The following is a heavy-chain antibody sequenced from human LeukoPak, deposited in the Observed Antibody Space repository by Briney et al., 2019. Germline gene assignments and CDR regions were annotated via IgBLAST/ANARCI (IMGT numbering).Heavy chain of an antibody. D-gene: IGHD3-3*01. CDR2: INPNSGGT. V-gene: IGHV1-2*02. CDR3: ARLEQPGDY. J-gene: IGHJ4*02. Sequence: ASVKVSCKASGYTFTGYYMHWVRQARGQGLEWMGWINPNSGGTNYAQKFQGRVTMTRDTSISTAYMELSTLRSDDTAVYYCARLEQPGDYWGQGTLVTVSS. CDR1: GYTFTGYY.